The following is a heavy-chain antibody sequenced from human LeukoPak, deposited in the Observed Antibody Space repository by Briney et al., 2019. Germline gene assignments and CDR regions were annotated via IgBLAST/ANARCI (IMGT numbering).Heavy chain of an antibody. J-gene: IGHJ6*03. V-gene: IGHV3-53*01. CDR1: GFTVSSNY. Sequence: GGSLRLSCAASGFTVSSNYMSWVRQAPGKGLEWVSVIYRGGSTYYADSAKGRFTISRDNSKNTLYLQMNSLRAEDTAVYYCARGGVNTMVRGVIRYYYMDVWGKGTTVTISS. D-gene: IGHD3-10*01. CDR3: ARGGVNTMVRGVIRYYYMDV. CDR2: IYRGGST.